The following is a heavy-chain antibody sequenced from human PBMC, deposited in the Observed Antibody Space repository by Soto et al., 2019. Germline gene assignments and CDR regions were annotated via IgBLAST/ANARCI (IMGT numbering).Heavy chain of an antibody. CDR3: AKDKPWFDP. CDR2: ISYDGSNK. CDR1: GFTFSSYG. Sequence: QVQLVESGGGVVQPGRSLRLSCAASGFTFSSYGMHWVRQAPGKGLEWVAVISYDGSNKYYADSVKGRFTISRDNSKNTLYLQINSLRAEDTAVYYCAKDKPWFDPWGQGTLVTVSS. J-gene: IGHJ5*02. V-gene: IGHV3-30*18.